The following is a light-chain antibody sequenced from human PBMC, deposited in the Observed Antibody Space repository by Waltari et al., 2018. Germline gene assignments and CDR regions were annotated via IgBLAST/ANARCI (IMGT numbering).Light chain of an antibody. Sequence: IVMTQSPDSLAVSLGERATINCKSSQSVLSSSNNKNYLAWYQQKPGQPPKLLIYWASTRESGVPDRFSGSGSGTDFTLAISSLQAEDVAVYYCHQYFGTPFTFGPGTKVEI. CDR1: QSVLSSSNNKNY. J-gene: IGKJ3*01. CDR3: HQYFGTPFT. CDR2: WAS. V-gene: IGKV4-1*01.